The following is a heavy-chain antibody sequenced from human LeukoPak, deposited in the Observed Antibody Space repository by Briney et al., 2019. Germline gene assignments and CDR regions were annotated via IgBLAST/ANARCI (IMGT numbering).Heavy chain of an antibody. J-gene: IGHJ3*02. Sequence: SETLSLTCTVSGDSFSSVTDYWAWIRQPPGKGLEWIGEINHSGSTNYNPSLKSRVTISVDTSKNQFSLKLSSVTAADTAVHYRARVKAPGAFDIWGQGTMVTVSS. CDR3: ARVKAPGAFDI. CDR2: INHSGST. V-gene: IGHV4-61*01. CDR1: GDSFSSVTDY. D-gene: IGHD6-6*01.